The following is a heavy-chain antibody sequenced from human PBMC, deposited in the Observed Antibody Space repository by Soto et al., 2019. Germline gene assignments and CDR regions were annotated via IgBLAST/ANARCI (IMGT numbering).Heavy chain of an antibody. CDR2: ISGSGGST. CDR1: GFSYA. V-gene: IGHV3-23*01. Sequence: EVQLLESGGGLVQPGGSLRLSCAASGFSYAMSWVRQAPGKGLEWVSAISGSGGSTYYADSVKGRFTNSRDNSKNTLYLQMNSLRAEDTAVYYCAKDHTTGLYGMDVWGQGTTVTVSS. J-gene: IGHJ6*02. CDR3: AKDHTTGLYGMDV. D-gene: IGHD1-1*01.